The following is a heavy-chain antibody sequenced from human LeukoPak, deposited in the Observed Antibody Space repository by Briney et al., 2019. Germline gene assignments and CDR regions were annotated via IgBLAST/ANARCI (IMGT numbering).Heavy chain of an antibody. V-gene: IGHV4-30-4*01. CDR1: GGFFSGYY. J-gene: IGHJ5*02. CDR2: IYYSGST. Sequence: SETLSLTCAVYGGFFSGYYWSWIRQPPGKGLEWIGYIYYSGSTYYNPSLKSRVTISVDTSKNQFSLKLSSVTAADTAVYYCAYSGYGLPSDWFDPWGQGTLVTVSS. CDR3: AYSGYGLPSDWFDP. D-gene: IGHD5-18*01.